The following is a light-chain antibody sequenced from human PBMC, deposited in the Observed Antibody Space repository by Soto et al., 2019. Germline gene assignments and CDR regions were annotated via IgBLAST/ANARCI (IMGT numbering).Light chain of an antibody. J-gene: IGLJ2*01. CDR2: DVS. CDR3: NSHTSRNLVL. V-gene: IGLV2-14*03. CDR1: SSDVGGYDA. Sequence: QSALTQPASVSGSPGQSITISCTGTSSDVGGYDAVSWYQHHPGKAPKLMIYDVSNRPTGVSNRCSGSKSGNTASLTISGLQAEDEADYYCNSHTSRNLVLFGGGTKLTVL.